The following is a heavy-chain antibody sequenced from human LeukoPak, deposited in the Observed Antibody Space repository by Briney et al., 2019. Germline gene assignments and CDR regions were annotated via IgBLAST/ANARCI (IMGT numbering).Heavy chain of an antibody. CDR1: GFTFSRYS. Sequence: GGSLRLSCEASGFTFSRYSMNWVRQAPGKGLEWVANIKQDGSEKYYVDSVKGRFTISRDNAKNSLYLQMNSLRAEDTAVYYCARELVTPLIDYWGQGTLVTVSS. J-gene: IGHJ4*02. CDR2: IKQDGSEK. V-gene: IGHV3-7*01. CDR3: ARELVTPLIDY. D-gene: IGHD4-23*01.